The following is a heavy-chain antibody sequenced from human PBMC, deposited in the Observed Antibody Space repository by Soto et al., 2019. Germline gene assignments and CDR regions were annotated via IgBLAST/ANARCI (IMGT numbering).Heavy chain of an antibody. Sequence: SETQSLTCAVYGGSFRGYYWSWIRQPPGKGLEWIGEINHSGSTNYNPSLKSRVTISVDTSKNQFSLKLSSVTAADTAVYYCARGVATVVTSYFDYWGQGTLVTVSS. V-gene: IGHV4-34*01. CDR3: ARGVATVVTSYFDY. J-gene: IGHJ4*02. CDR2: INHSGST. CDR1: GGSFRGYY. D-gene: IGHD5-12*01.